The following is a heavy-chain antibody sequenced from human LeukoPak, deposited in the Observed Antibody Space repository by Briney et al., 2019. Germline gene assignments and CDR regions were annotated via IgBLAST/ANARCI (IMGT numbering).Heavy chain of an antibody. J-gene: IGHJ4*02. CDR3: AKLATSDTGETY. CDR2: INPSGDST. Sequence: GASVKISCKASGYTFTINHIHWVRQAPGQGREWMGVINPSGDSTTYAQNFQGRVTMNRDTATSTVYMELRSLRSEYTAIYYCAKLATSDTGETYWGQGTPVTVSS. V-gene: IGHV1-46*01. CDR1: GYTFTINH. D-gene: IGHD3-16*01.